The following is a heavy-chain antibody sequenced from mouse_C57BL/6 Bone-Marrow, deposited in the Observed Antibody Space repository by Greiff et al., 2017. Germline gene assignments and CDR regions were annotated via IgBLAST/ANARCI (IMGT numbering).Heavy chain of an antibody. CDR2: IWTGGGT. CDR3: AREGRARQPAFGFAY. CDR1: GFSITSYA. J-gene: IGHJ3*01. V-gene: IGHV2-9-1*01. Sequence: VQLQESGPGLVAPSQSLSITCNVSGFSITSYAMSWVSQPPGKGLEWLGVIWTGGGTTYNSALNSRLSIRKDNSNSQVFLKMNSMRTDDPARDYCAREGRARQPAFGFAYWGQGTLGTVSA. D-gene: IGHD3-2*01.